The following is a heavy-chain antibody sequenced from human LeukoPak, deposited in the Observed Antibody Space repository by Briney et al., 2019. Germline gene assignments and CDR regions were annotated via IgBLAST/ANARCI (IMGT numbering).Heavy chain of an antibody. CDR3: ARDWGYSSGSRACWFDP. CDR2: IYYSGRT. CDR1: GGSISSSSYY. V-gene: IGHV4-39*07. Sequence: SETLSLTCTVSGGSISSSSYYWGWIRQPPGKGLEWIGSIYYSGRTYYNPSLKSRVTISVDTSKNQFSLKLSSVTAADTAVYYCARDWGYSSGSRACWFDPWGQGTLVTVSS. J-gene: IGHJ5*02. D-gene: IGHD6-19*01.